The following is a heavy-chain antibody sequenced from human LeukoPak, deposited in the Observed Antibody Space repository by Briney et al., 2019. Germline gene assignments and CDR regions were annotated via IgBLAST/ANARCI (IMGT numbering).Heavy chain of an antibody. CDR3: ARELDYVWGSYPFGAFDS. V-gene: IGHV1-18*01. CDR1: GYTFTSYG. D-gene: IGHD3-16*01. CDR2: ISAYNGNT. J-gene: IGHJ3*02. Sequence: ASVKVSCKASGYTFTSYGISWVRQAPGQGLEWMGWISAYNGNTNYAQKLQGRVTMTTDTSTSTAYMELRSLRSDDTAVYYCARELDYVWGSYPFGAFDSWGQGTMVTVSS.